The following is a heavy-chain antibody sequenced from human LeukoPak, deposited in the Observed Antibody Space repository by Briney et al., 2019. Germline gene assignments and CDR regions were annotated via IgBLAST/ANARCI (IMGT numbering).Heavy chain of an antibody. CDR1: GFTFSSYE. V-gene: IGHV3-48*03. J-gene: IGHJ4*02. Sequence: GGSLRLSCAASGFTFSSYEMNWVRQAPGKGLEWVSYISSSGSTIYYADSVKGRFTISRDNAKNSLYLQMNSLRAEDTAVYYCASRTKWWEYSSGWYYWGRGTLVTVSS. CDR2: ISSSGSTI. D-gene: IGHD6-19*01. CDR3: ASRTKWWEYSSGWYY.